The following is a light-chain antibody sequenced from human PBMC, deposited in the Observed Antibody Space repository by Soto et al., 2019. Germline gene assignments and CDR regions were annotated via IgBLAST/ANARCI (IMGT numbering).Light chain of an antibody. V-gene: IGKV1-9*01. J-gene: IGKJ1*01. Sequence: DIQLTQSPSFLSASIVGRVTVTCRASQDISSYLAWYQLKPGKAPKLLISTASTLQSGVPSRFSGSGSGTEFTLTISSLQPEDFATYYCQQLNNYPRTFGQGTKVDIK. CDR3: QQLNNYPRT. CDR1: QDISSY. CDR2: TAS.